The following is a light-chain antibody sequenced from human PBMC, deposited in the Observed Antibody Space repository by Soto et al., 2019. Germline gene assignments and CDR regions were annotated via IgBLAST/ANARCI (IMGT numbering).Light chain of an antibody. CDR1: QSVSSN. Sequence: EIVMTQSPATLSVSPGERATLSCRASQSVSSNLAWYQQRPGQAPRLLIYGATTRATGIPARFSGSGSGTEFILTISSLQSEDFAVYYCHQYNYWPPGTFGQGTRLDI. CDR3: HQYNYWPPGT. V-gene: IGKV3-15*01. J-gene: IGKJ5*01. CDR2: GAT.